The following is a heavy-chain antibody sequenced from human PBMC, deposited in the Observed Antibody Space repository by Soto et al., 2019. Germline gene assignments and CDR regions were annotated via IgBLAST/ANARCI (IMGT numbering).Heavy chain of an antibody. J-gene: IGHJ5*01. CDR3: TRGHWALDS. Sequence: TSETLSLTCTVSGGSISHYYWSWIRQPPGKGLEWIAYIYYNGTTNSNPSLKSRVTISLDTSKSQFSLKLTSVTAADTAVYYCTRGHWALDSWAQGTLVTVSS. CDR1: GGSISHYY. D-gene: IGHD3-16*01. V-gene: IGHV4-59*01. CDR2: IYYNGTT.